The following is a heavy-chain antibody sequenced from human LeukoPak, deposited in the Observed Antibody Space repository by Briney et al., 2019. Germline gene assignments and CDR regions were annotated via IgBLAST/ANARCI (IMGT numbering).Heavy chain of an antibody. Sequence: GGSLRLSCAASGFTFSSYAMSWVRQAPGKGLEWVSAISGSGGSTYYADSVKSRFTISRDNSKNTLYLQMNSLRAEDTAVYYCAKDSSWDTAIIFDYWGQGTLVTVSS. V-gene: IGHV3-23*01. D-gene: IGHD5-18*01. CDR3: AKDSSWDTAIIFDY. J-gene: IGHJ4*02. CDR2: ISGSGGST. CDR1: GFTFSSYA.